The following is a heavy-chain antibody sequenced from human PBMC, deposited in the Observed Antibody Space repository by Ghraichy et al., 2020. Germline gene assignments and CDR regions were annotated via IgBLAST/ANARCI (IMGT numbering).Heavy chain of an antibody. CDR3: ARVNRGNPPTNYYYYGMDV. V-gene: IGHV3-33*01. D-gene: IGHD4-23*01. Sequence: GGSLRLSCAASGFTFSSYGMHWVRQAPGKGLEWVAVIWYDGSNKYYADSVKGRFTISRDNSKNTLYLQMNSLRAEDTAVYYCARVNRGNPPTNYYYYGMDVWGQGTTVTVSS. CDR2: IWYDGSNK. CDR1: GFTFSSYG. J-gene: IGHJ6*02.